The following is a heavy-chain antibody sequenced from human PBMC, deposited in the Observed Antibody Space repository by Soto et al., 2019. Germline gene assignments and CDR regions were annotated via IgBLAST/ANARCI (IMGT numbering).Heavy chain of an antibody. V-gene: IGHV4-31*03. J-gene: IGHJ6*03. CDR3: AREKGYYYYMDV. Sequence: SETLSLTCTVSGGSISSGGYYWSWIRQHPGKGLEWIGYIYYSGSTYYNPSLKSRVTISVDTSKNQFSLKLSSVTAADTAVYYCAREKGYYYYMDVWGKGTTVTVSS. CDR1: GGSISSGGYY. CDR2: IYYSGST.